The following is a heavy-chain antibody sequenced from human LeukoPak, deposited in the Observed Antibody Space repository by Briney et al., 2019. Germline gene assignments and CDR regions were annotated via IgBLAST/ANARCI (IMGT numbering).Heavy chain of an antibody. D-gene: IGHD6-6*01. CDR1: GGSTRTSTSY. J-gene: IGHJ6*03. Sequence: SETLSLTCSVSGGSTRTSTSYWGWVRQPPGKGLEWIGRIHYSGSTYKNPSLKSRVTISMDTYGSQFSLKLTSLTAAASAVYFCARESSSSRYFMDVWGRGTTVTVSS. V-gene: IGHV4-39*07. CDR2: IHYSGST. CDR3: ARESSSSRYFMDV.